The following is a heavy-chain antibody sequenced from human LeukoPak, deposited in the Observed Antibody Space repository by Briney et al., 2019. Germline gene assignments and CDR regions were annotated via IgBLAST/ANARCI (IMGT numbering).Heavy chain of an antibody. D-gene: IGHD3-9*01. CDR1: GFTFSSYW. CDR3: ARDGPLGGYDILTGYYGYYYYYGMDV. J-gene: IGHJ6*02. Sequence: PGGSLRLSCAASGFTFSSYWMSWVRQAPGKGLEWVANIKQDGSEKYYVDSVKGRFTISRDNAKNSLYLQMNSLGAEDTAVYYCARDGPLGGYDILTGYYGYYYYYGMDVWGQGTTVTVSS. V-gene: IGHV3-7*01. CDR2: IKQDGSEK.